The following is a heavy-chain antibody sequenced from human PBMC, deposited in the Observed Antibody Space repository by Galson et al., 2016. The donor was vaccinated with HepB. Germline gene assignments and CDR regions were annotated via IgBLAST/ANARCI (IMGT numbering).Heavy chain of an antibody. CDR2: IGGNGSPT. D-gene: IGHD6-13*01. Sequence: SLRLSCAASGFTFYNYAMDWVRQAPGGGLEWVAAIGGNGSPTYYADSVRGRFSISRDNSKNTLYLQMNSLRAEDTALYYCARTVSIAAAGGADYWGQGTLVTVSS. CDR1: GFTFYNYA. CDR3: ARTVSIAAAGGADY. J-gene: IGHJ4*02. V-gene: IGHV3-23*01.